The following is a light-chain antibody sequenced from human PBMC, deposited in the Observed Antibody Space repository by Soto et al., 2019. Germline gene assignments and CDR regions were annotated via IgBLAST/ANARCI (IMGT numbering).Light chain of an antibody. Sequence: QSALTQPASVSGSPGQSITISCTGTSSDVGTYNLVSWYQHHPGKAPKLLIYEVSKRPSGVSNRFSGSKSDNTASLTISGLQAEDEADYYCCSYAGSTTFVLFGGGTKLTVL. CDR3: CSYAGSTTFVL. CDR1: SSDVGTYNL. V-gene: IGLV2-23*02. CDR2: EVS. J-gene: IGLJ2*01.